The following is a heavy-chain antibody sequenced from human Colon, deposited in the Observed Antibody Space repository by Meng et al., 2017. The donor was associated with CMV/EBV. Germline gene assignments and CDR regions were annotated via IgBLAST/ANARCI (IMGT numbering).Heavy chain of an antibody. D-gene: IGHD6-13*01. CDR1: GFTFSSYA. J-gene: IGHJ4*02. CDR3: ARDAHVAAAAAFDY. Sequence: GGSLRLSCAASGFTFSSYAMHWVRQAPGKGLEWVAVISYDGINKYYADSVKGRFTISRDNSKNTLYLQMNSLRAEDTAVYYCARDAHVAAAAAFDYWGQGTLVTVSS. V-gene: IGHV3-30-3*01. CDR2: ISYDGINK.